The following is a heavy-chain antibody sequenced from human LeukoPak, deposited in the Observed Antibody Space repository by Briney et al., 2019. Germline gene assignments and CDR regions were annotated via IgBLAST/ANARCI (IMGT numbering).Heavy chain of an antibody. V-gene: IGHV3-48*03. Sequence: PGGSLRLSCAASGFTFSSYEMNWVRQAPGKGLEFISYISHSGNIIYYADSVKGRFTISRDNAKNSLDLQMNSLRAEDTAVYYCARTNMVRGVILYYYYYYYMDVWGKGTTVTISS. CDR1: GFTFSSYE. D-gene: IGHD3-10*01. J-gene: IGHJ6*03. CDR3: ARTNMVRGVILYYYYYYYMDV. CDR2: ISHSGNII.